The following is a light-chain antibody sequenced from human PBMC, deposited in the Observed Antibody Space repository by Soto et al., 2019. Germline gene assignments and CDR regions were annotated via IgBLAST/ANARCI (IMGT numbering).Light chain of an antibody. J-gene: IGKJ4*01. V-gene: IGKV3-11*01. CDR2: DAS. Sequence: EIVLTQSPATVSLYPGERATLSCRTSQSVSSYLAWYQQKPGQAPRLLIYDASNRATGIPARFSGSGYGTDFTLTISSLEPEDFAVYYCQQRSVWVTFGGGTKVQIK. CDR1: QSVSSY. CDR3: QQRSVWVT.